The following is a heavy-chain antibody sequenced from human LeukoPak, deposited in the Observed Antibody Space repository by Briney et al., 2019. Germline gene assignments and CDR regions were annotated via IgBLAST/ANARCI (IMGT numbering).Heavy chain of an antibody. CDR1: GFTFRSHW. V-gene: IGHV3-74*01. CDR3: ASGLLMAGRTLDH. Sequence: GGSLRLSCAASGFTFRSHWMHWVRQAPGEGLVWVSRLDTGGRTTTYADSMRGRFTISRDNAKDTLYLQMNSLRAEDPAVYYRASGLLMAGRTLDHWGRGTLVTVSS. CDR2: LDTGGRTT. J-gene: IGHJ4*02. D-gene: IGHD6-19*01.